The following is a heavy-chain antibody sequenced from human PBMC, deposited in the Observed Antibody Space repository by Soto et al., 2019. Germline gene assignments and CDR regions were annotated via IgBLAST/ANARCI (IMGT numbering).Heavy chain of an antibody. CDR3: ARDLGSSASVSYPDF. CDR2: IWYDGSNK. V-gene: IGHV3-33*01. J-gene: IGHJ4*02. D-gene: IGHD3-10*01. CDR1: GFTFSSYG. Sequence: GGSLRLSCAASGFTFSSYGMHWVRQAPGKGLEWVAVIWYDGSNKYYADSVKGRFTISRDNSKNTVYLQMNSLREEDTAVYFCARDLGSSASVSYPDFWGQGTLVTVSS.